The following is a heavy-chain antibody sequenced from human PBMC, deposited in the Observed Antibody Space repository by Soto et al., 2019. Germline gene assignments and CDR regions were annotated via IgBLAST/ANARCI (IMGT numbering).Heavy chain of an antibody. CDR2: IYYSGST. D-gene: IGHD3-10*01. CDR1: GGSISSYC. V-gene: IGHV4-59*01. J-gene: IGHJ6*03. Sequence: PSETLSLTCTVSGGSISSYCWSWIRQPPGKGLEWIGYIYYSGSTNYNPSLKSRVTISVDTSKNQFSLKLSSVTAADTAVYYCARDLAWFGESTYYYYYMDVWGKGTTVTVSS. CDR3: ARDLAWFGESTYYYYYMDV.